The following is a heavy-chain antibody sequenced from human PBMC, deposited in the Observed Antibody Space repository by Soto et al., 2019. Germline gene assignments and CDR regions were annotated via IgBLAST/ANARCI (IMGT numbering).Heavy chain of an antibody. J-gene: IGHJ6*02. CDR2: IYYTGTT. D-gene: IGHD4-17*01. CDR1: GGSVSSGTHY. CDR3: ARDPHDYGVPAGGIDV. Sequence: QVQLQESGPGLVKPSETLSLTCSVSGGSVSSGTHYWSWIRQPPGKGLKWIGYIYYTGTTKYNPSLKSRTTILVDTSKNQSSLKMSSVTAADTALYYSARDPHDYGVPAGGIDVWGQGTTVTVSS. V-gene: IGHV4-61*01.